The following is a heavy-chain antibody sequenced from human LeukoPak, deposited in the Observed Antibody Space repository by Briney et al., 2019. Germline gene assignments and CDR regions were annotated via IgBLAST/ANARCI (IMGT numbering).Heavy chain of an antibody. CDR3: TRGGRYTSYYWQY. D-gene: IGHD1-26*01. J-gene: IGHJ4*02. CDR1: ELIFTDFC. Sequence: PGGSLRLSCVASELIFTDFCMTWVRHSRGKGLQWVATIKKDGSEQYYVDSVKGRFTISRDNAENTLYLHMNSLRAEDTAVYYCTRGGRYTSYYWQYWGLGTLVTVSS. CDR2: IKKDGSEQ. V-gene: IGHV3-7*01.